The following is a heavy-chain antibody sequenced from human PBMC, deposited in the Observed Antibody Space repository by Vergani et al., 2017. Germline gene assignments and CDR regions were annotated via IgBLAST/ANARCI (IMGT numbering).Heavy chain of an antibody. J-gene: IGHJ4*02. CDR3: AKDERVTMIVVVTQGLDY. Sequence: VQLVESGGGVVQPGRSLRLSCAASGFTFSSYAMSWVRQAPGKGLGWVSAISGSGGSTYYADSVKGRFTISRDNSKNTLYLQMNSLRAEDTAVYYCAKDERVTMIVVVTQGLDYWGQGTLVTVSS. CDR1: GFTFSSYA. CDR2: ISGSGGST. V-gene: IGHV3-23*04. D-gene: IGHD3-22*01.